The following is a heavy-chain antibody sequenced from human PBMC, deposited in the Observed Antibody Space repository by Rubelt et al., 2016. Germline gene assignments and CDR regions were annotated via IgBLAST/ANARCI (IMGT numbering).Heavy chain of an antibody. CDR2: GET. Sequence: GETIYAQKFQGRVTMTEDTSTDTAYMELSSLRSEDTAVYYCARGPYCSSTSCYSSWYFDLWGRGTLVTVSS. D-gene: IGHD2-2*01. V-gene: IGHV1-24*01. J-gene: IGHJ2*01. CDR3: ARGPYCSSTSCYSSWYFDL.